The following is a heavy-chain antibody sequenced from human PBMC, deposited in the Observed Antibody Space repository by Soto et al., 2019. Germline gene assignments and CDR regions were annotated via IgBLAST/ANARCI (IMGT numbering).Heavy chain of an antibody. CDR3: ARGHYYGSGSYHNWFDP. D-gene: IGHD3-10*01. CDR1: GGSISSYY. J-gene: IGHJ5*02. V-gene: IGHV4-59*01. CDR2: IYYSGST. Sequence: SETLSLTCTVSGGSISSYYWRWIRQPPGKGLEWIGYIYYSGSTNYNPSLKSRVTISVDTSKNQFSLKLSSVTAADTAVYYCARGHYYGSGSYHNWFDPWGQGTLVTVSS.